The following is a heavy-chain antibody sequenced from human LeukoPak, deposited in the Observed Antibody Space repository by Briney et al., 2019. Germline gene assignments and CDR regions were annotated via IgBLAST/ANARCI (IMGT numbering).Heavy chain of an antibody. CDR2: IFSGGST. V-gene: IGHV3-66*01. Sequence: GGSLRLSCAASGLTVSTSYLNWVRQAPGKGLEWVSLIFSGGSTYYADSVKGRFTISRDNSKNTLYLQMNSLRAEDTAVYYCARDTFYYGNGFHAWGQGTLVTVSS. J-gene: IGHJ5*02. CDR3: ARDTFYYGNGFHA. CDR1: GLTVSTSY. D-gene: IGHD3-10*01.